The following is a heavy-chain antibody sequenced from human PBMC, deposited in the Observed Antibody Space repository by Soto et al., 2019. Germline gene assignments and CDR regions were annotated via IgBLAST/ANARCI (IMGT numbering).Heavy chain of an antibody. CDR2: VYHSGST. J-gene: IGHJ5*02. V-gene: IGHV4-4*02. CDR1: GGSISTSNW. D-gene: IGHD2-15*01. Sequence: PSETLSLTCAVSGGSISTSNWWSWVRKPPGKGLEWIGEVYHSGSTNYNPSFKSRVAMSVDKSKNQFSLKLSSVTAADTAVYYCARGGSSRYNWFDPWGQGTLVTVSS. CDR3: ARGGSSRYNWFDP.